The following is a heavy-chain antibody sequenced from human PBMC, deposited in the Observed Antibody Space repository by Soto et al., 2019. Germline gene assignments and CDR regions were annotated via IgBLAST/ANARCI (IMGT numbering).Heavy chain of an antibody. Sequence: EVQLLESGGGLVQPGGSLRLSCAASGFTFSSYAMSWVRQAPGKGLEWVSAISGSGGSTYYADSVKGRFTISRDNSKNTLYLQMSSLRAEDTAVYYCAKLGGGFDAFDIWGQGTMVTVSS. J-gene: IGHJ3*02. CDR1: GFTFSSYA. V-gene: IGHV3-23*01. CDR2: ISGSGGST. CDR3: AKLGGGFDAFDI. D-gene: IGHD3-10*01.